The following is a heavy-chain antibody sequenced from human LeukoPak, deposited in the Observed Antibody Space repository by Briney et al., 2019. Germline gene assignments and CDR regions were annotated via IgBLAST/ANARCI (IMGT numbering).Heavy chain of an antibody. V-gene: IGHV3-7*01. CDR1: GFTFSSYW. Sequence: PGGSLRLSCVASGFTFSSYWMSWVRQAPGKGLEWVANIKQDGSDKYYVDSVKGRFTISRANAKNSLYLQMNSLRAEDTAVHYCASGQKLGFWGQGTLVTVSS. CDR3: ASGQKLGF. J-gene: IGHJ4*02. D-gene: IGHD6-13*01. CDR2: IKQDGSDK.